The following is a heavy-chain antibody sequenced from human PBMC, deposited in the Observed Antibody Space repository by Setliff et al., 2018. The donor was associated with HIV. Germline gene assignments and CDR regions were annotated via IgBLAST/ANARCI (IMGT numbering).Heavy chain of an antibody. Sequence: PSETLSLTCSVSDISIRVDYWSWLRQSPRPRLDWSGYVSSSGNTNYNPXLXXXVTISVDTSKNQFSLQLNSVTAADTAVYFCARTRAPYFFDFWGQGAQVTVSS. V-gene: IGHV4-4*08. J-gene: IGHJ4*02. CDR3: ARTRAPYFFDF. CDR2: VSSSGNT. CDR1: DISIRVDY. D-gene: IGHD1-26*01.